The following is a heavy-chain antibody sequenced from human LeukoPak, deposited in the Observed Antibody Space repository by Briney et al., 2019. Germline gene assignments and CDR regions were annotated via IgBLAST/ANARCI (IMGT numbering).Heavy chain of an antibody. V-gene: IGHV4-34*01. J-gene: IGHJ5*02. CDR1: GGSFSGYY. Sequence: PSETLSLTXAVYGGSFSGYYWSWIRQPPGKGLEWIGEINHSGSTNYNPSLKSRVTISVDTSKNQFSLKLSSVTAADTAVYYCARSRRGWFDPWGQGTLVTVSS. CDR3: ARSRRGWFDP. CDR2: INHSGST.